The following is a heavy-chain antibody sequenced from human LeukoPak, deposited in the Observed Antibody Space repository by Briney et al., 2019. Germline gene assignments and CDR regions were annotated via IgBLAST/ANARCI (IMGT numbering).Heavy chain of an antibody. CDR3: VRSYHLPENWFDP. Sequence: PSGTLSHTCTVSGDSINSDDYYWTWIRQPAGKGLEWIGRIHIDGRTNYNPSLKSRVSISLDTSKNVFSLKMTSVIAADTAVYYCVRSYHLPENWFDPWGQGTMVTVSS. J-gene: IGHJ5*02. CDR2: IHIDGRT. CDR1: GDSINSDDYY. V-gene: IGHV4-61*02. D-gene: IGHD2-2*01.